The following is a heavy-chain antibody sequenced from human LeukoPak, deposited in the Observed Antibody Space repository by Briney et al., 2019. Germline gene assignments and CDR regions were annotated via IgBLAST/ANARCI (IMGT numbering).Heavy chain of an antibody. V-gene: IGHV3-23*01. CDR3: AKDDSGTYYFPWFDP. D-gene: IGHD1-26*01. J-gene: IGHJ5*02. CDR1: GFTFSSYA. CDR2: ISGGGGST. Sequence: GGSLRLSCAASGFTFSSYAMSWVRQAPGKGLEWVSSISGGGGSTEYADSVKGRFTISRDNPKNTLYLQMNSLRAEDTAVYYCAKDDSGTYYFPWFDPWGQGSLVTVSS.